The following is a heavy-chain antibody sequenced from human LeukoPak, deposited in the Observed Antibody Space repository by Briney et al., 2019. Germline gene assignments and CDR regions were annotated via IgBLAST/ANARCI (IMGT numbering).Heavy chain of an antibody. V-gene: IGHV3-23*01. Sequence: PGGSLRLSCAASGFTFSSYAMSWVRQTPVKGLEWGSVISGSGGSTYYADSVKGRFTISRVNSKNTLYLQMNSLRAEDTAVYYCAKENYGDSTGGRFQHWGQGTLVTVSS. J-gene: IGHJ1*01. D-gene: IGHD4-17*01. CDR3: AKENYGDSTGGRFQH. CDR1: GFTFSSYA. CDR2: ISGSGGST.